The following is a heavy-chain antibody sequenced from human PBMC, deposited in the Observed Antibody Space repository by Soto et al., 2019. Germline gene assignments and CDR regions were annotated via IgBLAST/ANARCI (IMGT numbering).Heavy chain of an antibody. CDR1: GFTFSSYS. J-gene: IGHJ4*02. D-gene: IGHD3-9*01. CDR2: ISSSSSYI. V-gene: IGHV3-21*01. Sequence: GGSLRLSCAASGFTFSSYSMNWVRQAPGKGLEWVSSISSSSSYIYYADSVKGRFTISRDNAKNSLYLQMNSLRAEDTAVYYCARDLVYDILTVSEGGDYWGQGTLVTVSS. CDR3: ARDLVYDILTVSEGGDY.